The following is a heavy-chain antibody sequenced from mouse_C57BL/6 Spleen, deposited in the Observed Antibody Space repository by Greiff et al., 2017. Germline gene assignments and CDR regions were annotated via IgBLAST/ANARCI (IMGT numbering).Heavy chain of an antibody. CDR3: ASDNYGSSLGD. D-gene: IGHD1-1*01. V-gene: IGHV5-4*03. J-gene: IGHJ2*01. CDR1: GFTFSSYA. Sequence: EVMLVESGGGLVKPGGSLKLSCAASGFTFSSYAMPWVRQTPEKRLEWVATISDGGSYTYYPDNVKGRFTISRDNAKNNLYLQMSHLKSEDTAMYYCASDNYGSSLGDWGKGTTLTVSS. CDR2: ISDGGSYT.